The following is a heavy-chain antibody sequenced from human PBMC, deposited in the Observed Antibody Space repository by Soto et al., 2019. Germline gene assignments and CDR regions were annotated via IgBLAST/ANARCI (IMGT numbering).Heavy chain of an antibody. CDR1: GGSISSSSYY. Sequence: SETLSLTCTVSGGSISSSSYYWGWIRQPPGKGLEWIGSIYYSGSTYYNPSLKSRVTISVDTSKNQFSLKLSSVTAADTAVYYCARRFDSYGDYFDYWGQGTLVTVPS. CDR2: IYYSGST. J-gene: IGHJ4*02. V-gene: IGHV4-39*01. D-gene: IGHD5-18*01. CDR3: ARRFDSYGDYFDY.